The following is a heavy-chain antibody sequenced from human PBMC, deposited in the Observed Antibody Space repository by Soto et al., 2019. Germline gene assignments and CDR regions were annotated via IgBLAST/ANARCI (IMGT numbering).Heavy chain of an antibody. CDR2: INPNSGGT. D-gene: IGHD4-17*01. Sequence: GASVKVSCKASGYTFTGYYMHWVRQAPGQGLEWMGWINPNSGGTNYAQKFQGRVTMTRDTSISTAYMELSRLRSDDTAVYYCATHDYGDSNLFDYWGQGTLVTVSS. CDR3: ATHDYGDSNLFDY. CDR1: GYTFTGYY. V-gene: IGHV1-2*02. J-gene: IGHJ4*02.